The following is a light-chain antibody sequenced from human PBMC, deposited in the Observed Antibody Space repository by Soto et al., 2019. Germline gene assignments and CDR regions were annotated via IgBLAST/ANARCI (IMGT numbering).Light chain of an antibody. CDR1: QDISNY. J-gene: IGKJ5*01. CDR3: QQSYSTPVT. V-gene: IGKV1-12*01. CDR2: ASY. Sequence: DIQMTQSPSAVSASVGDRVNITCRASQDISNYLGWYQQKPGKAPKLLIYASYYLQSGVSSRFSGSGSGAHFTLTISSLQPEDFATYYCQQSYSTPVTFGQGTRLEIK.